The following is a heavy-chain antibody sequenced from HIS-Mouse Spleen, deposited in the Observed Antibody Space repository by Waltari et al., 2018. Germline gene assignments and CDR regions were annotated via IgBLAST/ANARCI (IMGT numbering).Heavy chain of an antibody. Sequence: QLQLQESRPGLVKPSETLSLTGTVSGGSLSSSSYYWVWIRQPPGKGLEWIGIIYYSGSTYYNPSTKSRVTISVDTSKNPFSLKLGSVTAADTAVYYCAREIPYSSSWYDWYFDLWGRGTLVTVSS. J-gene: IGHJ2*01. V-gene: IGHV4-39*07. CDR3: AREIPYSSSWYDWYFDL. CDR1: GGSLSSSSYY. D-gene: IGHD6-13*01. CDR2: IYYSGST.